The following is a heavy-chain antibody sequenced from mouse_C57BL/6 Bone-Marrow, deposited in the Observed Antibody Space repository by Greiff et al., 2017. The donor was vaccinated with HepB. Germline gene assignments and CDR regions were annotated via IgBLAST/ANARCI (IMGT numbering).Heavy chain of an antibody. CDR2: INPNNGGT. V-gene: IGHV1-18*01. CDR3: ARYITTVVGGGYFDV. CDR1: GYTFTDYN. J-gene: IGHJ1*03. D-gene: IGHD1-1*01. Sequence: EVQLQQSGPELVKPGASVKIPCKASGYTFTDYNMDWVKQSHGKSLEWIGDINPNNGGTIYNQKFKGKATLTVDKSSSTAYMELRSLTSEDTAVYYCARYITTVVGGGYFDVWGTGTTVTVSS.